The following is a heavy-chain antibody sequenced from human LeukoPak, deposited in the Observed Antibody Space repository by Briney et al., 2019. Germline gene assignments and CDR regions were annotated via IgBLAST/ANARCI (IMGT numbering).Heavy chain of an antibody. CDR2: IWHDGSRK. V-gene: IGHV3-33*01. CDR3: ARGIGYSGFHLDY. CDR1: GFSFTTHG. J-gene: IGHJ4*02. Sequence: GTSLRLSCEVSGFSFTTHGFHWVRQAPGKGLTWVSVIWHDGSRKEYGDSVRGRFTISRDNSKLYLQMNSLRAEDTAIYYCARGIGYSGFHLDYWGQGTPVTVSS. D-gene: IGHD5-12*01.